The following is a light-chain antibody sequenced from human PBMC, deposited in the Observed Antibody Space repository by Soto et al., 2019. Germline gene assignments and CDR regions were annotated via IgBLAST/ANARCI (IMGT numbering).Light chain of an antibody. Sequence: EIVLTQSPAILSLSPGERATLSCRASQSVGRYLVWYQQKPGQAPSLLIYDASNRATGVPARFSGSGSGTDFTLTISSLESEDFAVYYCQHRNNLPWTLGHGTRVELK. V-gene: IGKV3-11*01. CDR2: DAS. CDR1: QSVGRY. CDR3: QHRNNLPWT. J-gene: IGKJ1*01.